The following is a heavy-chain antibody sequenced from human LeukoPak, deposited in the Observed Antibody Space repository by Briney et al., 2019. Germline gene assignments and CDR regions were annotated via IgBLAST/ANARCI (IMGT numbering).Heavy chain of an antibody. CDR3: ARQNDYGDYIRDNWFDP. V-gene: IGHV4-30-4*01. CDR2: IYYSGST. D-gene: IGHD4-17*01. J-gene: IGHJ5*02. CDR1: GGSISSGDYY. Sequence: SETLSLTCTVSGGSISSGDYYWSWIRQPPGKGLEWIAYIYYSGSTYYNPSLKSRVTIAVDTSKNQFSLKLSSVTAADTAVYYCARQNDYGDYIRDNWFDPWGQGTLVTVSS.